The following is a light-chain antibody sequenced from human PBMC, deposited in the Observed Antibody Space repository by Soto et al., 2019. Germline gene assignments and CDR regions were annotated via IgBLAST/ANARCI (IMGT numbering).Light chain of an antibody. V-gene: IGLV2-14*03. Sequence: QSALTQPASVSGAPGQSITISCTGTSSDVGAFDYVSWYQQHPGKVPKLLIFDVSSRPSGVSSRFSGSKSANTASLTISGLQEEDDSGYFSCTRTSTKTYVFGTGTKLTVL. CDR3: CTRTSTKTYV. CDR1: SSDVGAFDY. J-gene: IGLJ1*01. CDR2: DVS.